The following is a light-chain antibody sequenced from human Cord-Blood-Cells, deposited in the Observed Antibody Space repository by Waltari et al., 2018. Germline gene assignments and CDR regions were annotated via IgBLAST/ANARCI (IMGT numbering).Light chain of an antibody. V-gene: IGKV1-5*01. Sequence: DIQMTQSPSTLSASVGDRVTITCRASHSISSWLAWYQQKPGKAPKLLIYGASSLDSGVPSRFSGSGSGTEFTLTISSLQPDDFATYYCQQYNSYSWTFGQGTKVEIK. CDR2: GAS. CDR3: QQYNSYSWT. J-gene: IGKJ1*01. CDR1: HSISSW.